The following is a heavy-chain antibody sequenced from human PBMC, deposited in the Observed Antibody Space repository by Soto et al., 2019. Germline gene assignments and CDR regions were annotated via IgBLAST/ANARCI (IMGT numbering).Heavy chain of an antibody. D-gene: IGHD2-8*01. CDR1: GDSISSNNYY. CDR2: IYYGGST. CDR3: ARHPGYAVPTVYATHYFNY. Sequence: QLQLQESGPGLVKPSETLSLTCTVSGDSISSNNYYCGWIRQPPGKGLEWIGSIYYGGSTYYNPSLKSRVTMSVDTSKSQFSLKLSSVTAADTAVYYCARHPGYAVPTVYATHYFNYWGQGILVTVSA. V-gene: IGHV4-39*01. J-gene: IGHJ4*02.